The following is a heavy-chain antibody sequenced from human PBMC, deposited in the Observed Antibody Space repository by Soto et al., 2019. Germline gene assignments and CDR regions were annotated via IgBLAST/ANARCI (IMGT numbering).Heavy chain of an antibody. V-gene: IGHV4-4*07. CDR1: GGSLSSYY. Sequence: SETLSLTCTVSGGSLSSYYCSWVRQSAGKGLEWIGRIDTSGNTNYNPSLESRVTMSVDTSKSQFSLKLTSVTAADTATYYCARGPRGYVYYHGMDVWGQGTTVTVSS. CDR2: IDTSGNT. CDR3: ARGPRGYVYYHGMDV. D-gene: IGHD3-16*01. J-gene: IGHJ6*02.